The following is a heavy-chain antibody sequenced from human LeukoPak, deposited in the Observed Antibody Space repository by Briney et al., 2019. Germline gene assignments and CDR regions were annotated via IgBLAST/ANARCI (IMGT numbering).Heavy chain of an antibody. CDR3: ARDQRVTGRPDIDY. J-gene: IGHJ4*02. V-gene: IGHV3-74*03. CDR2: ISSDVSST. CDR1: GVTFRSHW. Sequence: GGSLRLSCTASGVTFRSHWMRWVRQTPGKGLVWISRISSDVSSTTYADSVKGRFTISRDNAQNTLYLQMNNLRDEATAMYYCARDQRVTGRPDIDYWGQGTLVIVSS. D-gene: IGHD6-6*01.